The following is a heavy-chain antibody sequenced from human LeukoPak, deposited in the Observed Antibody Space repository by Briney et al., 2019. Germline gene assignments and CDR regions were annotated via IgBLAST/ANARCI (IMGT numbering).Heavy chain of an antibody. D-gene: IGHD4-23*01. CDR3: ARDGSYGGNSGRAFDI. V-gene: IGHV4-31*03. CDR1: GGSISSGGYY. J-gene: IGHJ3*02. CDR2: IYYSGSS. Sequence: SETLSLTCTVSGGSISSGGYYWSWIRQHPGKGLEWIGYIYYSGSSYYNPSLKSRVTISVDTSKNQFSLKLSSVTAADTAVYYCARDGSYGGNSGRAFDIWGQGTMVTVSS.